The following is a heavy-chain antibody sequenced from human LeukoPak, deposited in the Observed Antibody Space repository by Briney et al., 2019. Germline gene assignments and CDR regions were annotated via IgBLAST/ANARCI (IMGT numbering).Heavy chain of an antibody. CDR1: GGSISYYY. Sequence: PSETLSLTCIVSGGSISYYYWSWIRQPPGKGLEWIRYIYYSGSANYIPSLRSRVTMSVDTSRNQFSLRLSSVTAADTAVYYCARWYFVDNTCFHMDVWGKGATVTVSS. CDR3: ARWYFVDNTCFHMDV. CDR2: IYYSGSA. D-gene: IGHD3-9*01. V-gene: IGHV4-59*08. J-gene: IGHJ6*03.